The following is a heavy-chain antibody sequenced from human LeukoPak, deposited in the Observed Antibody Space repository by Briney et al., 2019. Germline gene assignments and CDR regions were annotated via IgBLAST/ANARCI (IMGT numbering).Heavy chain of an antibody. CDR2: MHYSGST. CDR1: GGSISSTTHY. Sequence: SETLSLTCTVSGGSISSTTHYWSWIRQPPGKGLEWIGSMHYSGSTYYNPSLKSRVTISVDTSKNQFSLKLSSVTAADTAVYYCARGAGGDLLGYWGQGTLVTVSS. CDR3: ARGAGGDLLGY. D-gene: IGHD2-21*02. V-gene: IGHV4-39*01. J-gene: IGHJ4*02.